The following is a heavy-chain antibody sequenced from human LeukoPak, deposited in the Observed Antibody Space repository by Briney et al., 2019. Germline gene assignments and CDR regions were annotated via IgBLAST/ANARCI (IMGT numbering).Heavy chain of an antibody. Sequence: GGSLRLSCEASAFTFRNYWMSWVRQAPGKGLEWVANIKHDGSEKYYVDSVKGRFTISRDNAKNSLYLQMNNLRAEDTAVYYCARYCSSTSCNDAFDMWGQGTMVTVS. CDR2: IKHDGSEK. V-gene: IGHV3-7*01. CDR1: AFTFRNYW. D-gene: IGHD2-2*01. CDR3: ARYCSSTSCNDAFDM. J-gene: IGHJ3*02.